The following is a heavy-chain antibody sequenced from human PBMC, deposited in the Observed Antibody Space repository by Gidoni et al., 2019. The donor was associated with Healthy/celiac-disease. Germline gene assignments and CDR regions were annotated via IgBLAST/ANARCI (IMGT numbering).Heavy chain of an antibody. J-gene: IGHJ4*02. D-gene: IGHD3-16*02. CDR1: GFTFSSYA. CDR3: AKARLRLGELSPDY. CDR2: ISSSGGST. V-gene: IGHV3-23*01. Sequence: EVQLLESGGGLVQPGGSLRLSCAASGFTFSSYALSWVRQAPGQGLVWVSAISSSGGSTYYAGSVKGRFTISRDNSKNTLDLQMNSLRAEDTAVYYCAKARLRLGELSPDYWGQGTLVTVSS.